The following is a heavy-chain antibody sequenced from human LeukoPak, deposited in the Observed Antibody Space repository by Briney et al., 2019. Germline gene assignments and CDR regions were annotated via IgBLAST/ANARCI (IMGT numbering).Heavy chain of an antibody. CDR3: ARSSFHYSLFDY. CDR1: GFTVSSNY. J-gene: IGHJ4*02. V-gene: IGHV3-66*01. D-gene: IGHD4-11*01. CDR2: IYSGGST. Sequence: GGSLRLSCAASGFTVSSNYMSWVRQAPGKGLEWVSAIYSGGSTYYADSVKGRFTISRDNSKNTLYLQMNSLRAEDTAVFYCARSSFHYSLFDYRGQGTLVTVSS.